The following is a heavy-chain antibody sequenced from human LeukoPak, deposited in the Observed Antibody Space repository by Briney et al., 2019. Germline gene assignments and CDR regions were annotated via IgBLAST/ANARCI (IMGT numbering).Heavy chain of an antibody. J-gene: IGHJ4*02. CDR3: VRDALDFSIAVANPNDY. CDR2: ISAYNGNT. D-gene: IGHD6-19*01. Sequence: ASVKVSCKASGYTFTSYGISWVRQAPGQGLEWMGWISAYNGNTNYAQKLQGRVTMTTDTSTSTAYMELRSLRSDDTAVYYCVRDALDFSIAVANPNDYWGQGTLVTVSS. V-gene: IGHV1-18*01. CDR1: GYTFTSYG.